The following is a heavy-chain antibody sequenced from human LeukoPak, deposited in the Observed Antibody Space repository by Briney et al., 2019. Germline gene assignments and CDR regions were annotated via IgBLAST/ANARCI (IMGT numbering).Heavy chain of an antibody. D-gene: IGHD6-19*01. Sequence: GGSLRLSCAASGSTFSSYAMSWVRQAPGKGLEWVSAISGSGGSTYYADSVKGRFTISRDNSKNTLYLQMNSLRAEDTAVYYCAKDIAVAGTRWFDPWGQGTLVTVSS. V-gene: IGHV3-23*01. CDR3: AKDIAVAGTRWFDP. CDR2: ISGSGGST. CDR1: GSTFSSYA. J-gene: IGHJ5*02.